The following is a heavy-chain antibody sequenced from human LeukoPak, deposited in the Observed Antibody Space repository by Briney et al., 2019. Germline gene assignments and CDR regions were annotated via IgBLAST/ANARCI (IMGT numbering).Heavy chain of an antibody. CDR3: ARSGSSGYYEGYFDY. J-gene: IGHJ4*02. CDR1: GFTFSSYW. V-gene: IGHV3-74*01. CDR2: INSDGSST. Sequence: PGGSLRLSCAASGFTFSSYWMHWVRQAPGKALVWVSRINSDGSSTSYADSVKGRFTISRDNAKNTLYLQMNSLRAEDTAVYYCARSGSSGYYEGYFDYWGQGTLVTVSS. D-gene: IGHD3-22*01.